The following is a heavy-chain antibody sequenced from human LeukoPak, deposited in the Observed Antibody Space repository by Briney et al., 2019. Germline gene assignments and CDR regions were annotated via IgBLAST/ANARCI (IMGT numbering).Heavy chain of an antibody. J-gene: IGHJ5*02. V-gene: IGHV4-39*01. D-gene: IGHD3-10*01. CDR2: IYYSGST. Sequence: SETLSLTCTVCGGSISSSSYYWGWIRQPPGKGLEWIGNIYYSGSTYYNPSLKSRVTISVDTSKNQFSLKLSSVTAADTAVYYCAPGDFSGFWFDPWGRGTLVTVSS. CDR3: APGDFSGFWFDP. CDR1: GGSISSSSYY.